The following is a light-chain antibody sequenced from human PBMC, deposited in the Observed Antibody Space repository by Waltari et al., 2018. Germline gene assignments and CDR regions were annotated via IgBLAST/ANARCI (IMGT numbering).Light chain of an antibody. CDR1: QAISNW. CDR3: QQYDSYPGA. CDR2: KAS. V-gene: IGKV1-5*03. Sequence: IQMPQSPSTPSASVGDTVAITCRASQAISNWLAWYQQKPGKAPKLLIYKASSLESGVPSRFGGSGSGTEFTLTISSLQPDDFATYYCQQYDSYPGAFGQGTKVEIK. J-gene: IGKJ1*01.